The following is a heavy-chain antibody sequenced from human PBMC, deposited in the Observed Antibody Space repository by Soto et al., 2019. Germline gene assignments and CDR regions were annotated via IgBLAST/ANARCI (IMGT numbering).Heavy chain of an antibody. J-gene: IGHJ4*02. CDR3: ARQLYDFWSGYYTGIGVY. CDR2: INPNSGGT. V-gene: IGHV1-2*02. Sequence: GASVKVSCKASGYTFTGYYMHWVRQTPGQGLEWMGWINPNSGGTNYAQKFQGRVTMTRDTSISTAYMELSRLRSDDTAVYYCARQLYDFWSGYYTGIGVYWGQGTLVTVYS. D-gene: IGHD3-3*01. CDR1: GYTFTGYY.